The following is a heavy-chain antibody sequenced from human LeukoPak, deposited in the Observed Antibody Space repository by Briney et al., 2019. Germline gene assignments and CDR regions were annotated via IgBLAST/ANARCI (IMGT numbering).Heavy chain of an antibody. CDR2: INPNSGGT. J-gene: IGHJ6*03. Sequence: GASVKVSCQASGYTFTGYYMHWVRQAPGQGLEWMGWINPNSGGTNYAQKFQGRVTMTRDTSISTAYMELSRLRSDDTAVYYCARRWGITATVPRGGYYYYYYMDVWGKGTTVTISS. V-gene: IGHV1-2*02. CDR1: GYTFTGYY. D-gene: IGHD6-13*01. CDR3: ARRWGITATVPRGGYYYYYYMDV.